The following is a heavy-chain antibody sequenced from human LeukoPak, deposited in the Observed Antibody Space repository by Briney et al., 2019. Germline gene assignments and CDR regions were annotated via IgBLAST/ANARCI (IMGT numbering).Heavy chain of an antibody. V-gene: IGHV4-38-2*01. J-gene: IGHJ5*02. CDR1: GYSISSGYY. D-gene: IGHD6-13*01. Sequence: SETLSLTCAVSGYSISSGYYWGWIRQPPGKGLEWIGSIYHSGSTCYNPSLKSRVTISVDTSKNQFSLKLSSVTAADTAVYYCARGGQSSSWRDWFDPWGQGTLVTVSS. CDR2: IYHSGST. CDR3: ARGGQSSSWRDWFDP.